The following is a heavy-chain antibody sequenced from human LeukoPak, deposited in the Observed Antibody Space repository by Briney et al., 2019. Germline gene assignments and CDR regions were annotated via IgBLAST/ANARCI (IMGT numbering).Heavy chain of an antibody. Sequence: ASVKVSCKASGYTFTSYAMNWVRPAPGQGLEWMGWINTNTGNPTYAQGFTGRFVFSLDTSVSTAYLQISSLKAEDAAVYYCARDLGPSCSGGSCYSHYYYGMDVWGQGTTVTVSS. V-gene: IGHV7-4-1*02. CDR3: ARDLGPSCSGGSCYSHYYYGMDV. J-gene: IGHJ6*02. D-gene: IGHD2-15*01. CDR2: INTNTGNP. CDR1: GYTFTSYA.